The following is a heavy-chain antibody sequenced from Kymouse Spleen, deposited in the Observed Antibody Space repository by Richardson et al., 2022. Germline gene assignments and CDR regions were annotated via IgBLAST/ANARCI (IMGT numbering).Heavy chain of an antibody. D-gene: IGHD6-6*01. CDR2: IYYSGST. Sequence: QVQLQESGPGLVKPSETLSLTCTVSGGSVSSGSYYWSWIRQPPGKGLEWIGYIYYSGSTNYNPSLKSRVTISVDTSKNQFSLKLSSVTAADTAVYYCARGGAARPYFQHWGQGTLVTVSS. J-gene: IGHJ1*01. CDR1: GGSVSSGSYY. CDR3: ARGGAARPYFQH. V-gene: IGHV4-61*01.